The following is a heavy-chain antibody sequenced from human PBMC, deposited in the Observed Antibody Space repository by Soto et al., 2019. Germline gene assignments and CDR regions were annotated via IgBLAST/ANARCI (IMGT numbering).Heavy chain of an antibody. V-gene: IGHV3-30*03. D-gene: IGHD6-19*01. CDR1: GFNFGVFG. Sequence: VGSLRLSCAASGFNFGVFGMHWVRQAPGKGLEWLSVLSYEGSEEYYADSVRGRFTISRDNSKNTLFLQMDSLRVDDTGVYYCALTRRSSLLEVAGPGFEYWGQGTLVTVSS. CDR2: LSYEGSEE. J-gene: IGHJ4*02. CDR3: ALTRRSSLLEVAGPGFEY.